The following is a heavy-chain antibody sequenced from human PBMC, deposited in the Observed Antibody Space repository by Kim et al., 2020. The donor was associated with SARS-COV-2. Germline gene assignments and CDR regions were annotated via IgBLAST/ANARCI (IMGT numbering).Heavy chain of an antibody. J-gene: IGHJ4*02. CDR2: INHSGST. Sequence: SETLSLTCAVYGGSFSGYYWSWIRQPPGKGLEWIGEINHSGSTNYNPSLKSRVTISVDTSKNQFSLKLSSVTAADTAVYYCERGLFFWGYDSSGYYVYWGQGTLVTVSS. CDR3: ERGLFFWGYDSSGYYVY. D-gene: IGHD3-22*01. V-gene: IGHV4-34*01. CDR1: GGSFSGYY.